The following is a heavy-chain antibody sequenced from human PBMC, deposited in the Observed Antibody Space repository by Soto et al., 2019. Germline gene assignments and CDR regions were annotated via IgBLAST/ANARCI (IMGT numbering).Heavy chain of an antibody. J-gene: IGHJ4*02. CDR1: GYTFTTYA. V-gene: IGHV1-3*04. CDR3: ARDSSYLSY. D-gene: IGHD6-13*01. Sequence: ASVKVSCKASGYTFTTYAIHWVRQAPGQRLEWMGWINTGDGNTKYSQNFQGRVTITRDTSATTAYMELSSLRSEDTAVYYCARDSSYLSYWGQGTLVTVPQ. CDR2: INTGDGNT.